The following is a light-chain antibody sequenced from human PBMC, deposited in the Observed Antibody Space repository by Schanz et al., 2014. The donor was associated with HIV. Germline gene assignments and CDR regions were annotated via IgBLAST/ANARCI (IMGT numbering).Light chain of an antibody. CDR2: DAS. V-gene: IGKV3D-20*02. Sequence: EIVLTQSPGTLSLSPGERATLSCRASQSVSSNYLAWYQQKPGQAPRLLIYDASSRATGIPDRFSGSGSGTDFTLTISNLEPEDFAVYHCQQRSKLLTFGGGTRVEIK. J-gene: IGKJ4*01. CDR1: QSVSSNY. CDR3: QQRSKLLT.